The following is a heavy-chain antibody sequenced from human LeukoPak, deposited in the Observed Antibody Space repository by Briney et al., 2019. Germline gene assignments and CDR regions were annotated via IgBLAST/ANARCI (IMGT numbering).Heavy chain of an antibody. D-gene: IGHD4-23*01. CDR3: ARVSRGNSVGGDY. CDR1: GGSISSYY. V-gene: IGHV4-59*01. J-gene: IGHJ4*02. CDR2: IYYSGTT. Sequence: PSETLSLTCTVSGGSISSYYWSWIRQPPGKGLEWIGYIYYSGTTNYNPSLKSRVTISVDTSKNQFSLKLSSVTAADTAMYYCARVSRGNSVGGDYWGQGTLVTVSS.